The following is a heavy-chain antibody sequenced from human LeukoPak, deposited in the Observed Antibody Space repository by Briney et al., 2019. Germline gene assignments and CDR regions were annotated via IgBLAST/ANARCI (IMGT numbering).Heavy chain of an antibody. V-gene: IGHV3-11*04. CDR2: ISVSGSTV. J-gene: IGHJ6*03. Sequence: GGSLRLSCAASGFTFSDYYMSWIRQAPGKGLEWVSYISVSGSTVHYADSVKGRFTLSRDNAKKSLYLQMNSLRVEDTAMYYCARTGYCSGGSCHGSYFYYMDVWGKGTTVTVSS. D-gene: IGHD2-15*01. CDR3: ARTGYCSGGSCHGSYFYYMDV. CDR1: GFTFSDYY.